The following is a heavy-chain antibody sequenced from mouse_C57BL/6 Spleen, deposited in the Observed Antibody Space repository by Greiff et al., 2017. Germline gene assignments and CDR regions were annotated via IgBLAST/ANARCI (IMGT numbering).Heavy chain of an antibody. CDR3: ARHYYTVAMDY. V-gene: IGHV5-6*01. CDR1: GFTFSSYG. J-gene: IGHJ4*01. D-gene: IGHD1-1*01. Sequence: EVKLVESGGDLVKPGGSLKLSCAASGFTFSSYGMSWVRQTPDKRLEWVATISSGGSYTYYPDSVKGRFTISRDNAKNTLYLQMSSLKSADTAMYYCARHYYTVAMDYWGQGTSVTVSS. CDR2: ISSGGSYT.